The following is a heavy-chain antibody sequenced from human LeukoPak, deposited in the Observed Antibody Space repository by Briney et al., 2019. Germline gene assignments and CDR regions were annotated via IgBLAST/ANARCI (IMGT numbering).Heavy chain of an antibody. CDR2: IYYSGST. V-gene: IGHV4-59*01. CDR3: ARARDIETYYDFWSGSIYAFDI. CDR1: GGSISSYY. D-gene: IGHD3-3*01. J-gene: IGHJ3*02. Sequence: SETLSLTCTVSGGSISSYYWSWIRQPPGKGLEWIGYIYYSGSTNYNPSLKSRVTISVDTSKNQFSLKLSSVTPADTAVYYCARARDIETYYDFWSGSIYAFDIWGQGTMVTVSS.